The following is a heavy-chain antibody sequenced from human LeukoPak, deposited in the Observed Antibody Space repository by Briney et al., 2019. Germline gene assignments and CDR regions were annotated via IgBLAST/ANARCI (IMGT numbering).Heavy chain of an antibody. J-gene: IGHJ5*02. D-gene: IGHD4-17*01. CDR1: GFTFSSFA. V-gene: IGHV3-23*01. Sequence: GGSLRLSCAASGFTFSSFAMTWVRQAPGKGLEWVSSITGTHYTTYNTDSVKGRFTISRDNSKNTLFLQMNSLRADDTAVYYCTKDPNGDYVGAFDPWGQGTLVTVSS. CDR2: ITGTHYTT. CDR3: TKDPNGDYVGAFDP.